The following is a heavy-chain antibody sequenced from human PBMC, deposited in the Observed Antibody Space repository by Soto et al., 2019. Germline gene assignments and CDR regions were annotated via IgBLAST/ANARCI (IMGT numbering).Heavy chain of an antibody. V-gene: IGHV1-69*08. D-gene: IGHD1-1*01. CDR3: VRDWESTTQTWGFGDS. CDR1: GGTFSSYT. Sequence: QVQLVQSGAEVKKPGSSVKVSCKASGGTFSSYTITWVRQAPGQGLEWLGRIIPIFGVTNYAQKIQDRVTMTADRSTTTAYMELSSMRSEDTAVYYCVRDWESTTQTWGFGDSWGQGTLVTVSS. CDR2: IIPIFGVT. J-gene: IGHJ4*02.